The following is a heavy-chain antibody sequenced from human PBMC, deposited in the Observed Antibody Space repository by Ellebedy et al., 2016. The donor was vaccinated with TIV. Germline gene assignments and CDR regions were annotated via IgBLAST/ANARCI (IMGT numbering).Heavy chain of an antibody. V-gene: IGHV3-53*01. CDR2: IYSTGDT. J-gene: IGHJ4*02. CDR3: ATDPDGVYGDTSAY. CDR1: GFTVRSKY. D-gene: IGHD4-17*01. Sequence: GESLKISCAVSGFTVRSKYMNWVRQAPGKGLEWVSLIYSTGDTYYADSVKGRFTVSSDNSQNTLYLQMTSLRVDDTAVYYCATDPDGVYGDTSAYWGRGTLVTVSS.